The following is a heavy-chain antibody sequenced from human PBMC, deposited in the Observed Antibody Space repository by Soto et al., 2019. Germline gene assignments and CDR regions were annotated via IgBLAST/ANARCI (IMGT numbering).Heavy chain of an antibody. J-gene: IGHJ6*02. D-gene: IGHD2-2*02. CDR2: ISAYNGNT. V-gene: IGHV1-18*01. Sequence: GASVKVSCKASGYTFTSYGISWVRQAPGQGLEWMGWISAYNGNTNYAQKLQGRVTMTTDTSTSTAYMELRSLRSDDTAVYYCARLAAIQGLGHYYYGMDVWGQGTTVTVSS. CDR3: ARLAAIQGLGHYYYGMDV. CDR1: GYTFTSYG.